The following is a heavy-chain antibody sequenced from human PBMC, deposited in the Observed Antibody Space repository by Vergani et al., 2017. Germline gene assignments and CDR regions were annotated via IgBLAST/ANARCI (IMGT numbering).Heavy chain of an antibody. J-gene: IGHJ5*02. CDR2: MYTSGHT. V-gene: IGHV4-61*02. CDR3: ARHQGAMRFGELPIRGYWFDP. D-gene: IGHD3-10*01. CDR1: GDSVSRGTYY. Sequence: QVQLQESGPGLLKPSQTLSLTCTVSGDSVSRGTYYWTWIRQPAGKKLEWIVRMYTSGHTIYNPSLESRVTMSVDTSKNQFSLQLSSVTAADTAVYYCARHQGAMRFGELPIRGYWFDPWGQGTLVTVSS.